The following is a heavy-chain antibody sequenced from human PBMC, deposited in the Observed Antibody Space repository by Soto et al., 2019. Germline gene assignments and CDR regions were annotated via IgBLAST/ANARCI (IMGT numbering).Heavy chain of an antibody. CDR3: ARHPLCDGGSCYSKWFDP. J-gene: IGHJ5*02. V-gene: IGHV4-39*01. CDR2: FYYSGST. D-gene: IGHD2-15*01. CDR1: GGSISSSSYY. Sequence: QLQLQESGPGLVKPSETLSLTCTVSGGSISSSSYYWCWIRQPPGKALEWIGSFYYSGSTYYNPSLKSRVTISLDTSKNQFSLKLSSVTAEDTAVYYCARHPLCDGGSCYSKWFDPWGQGTLVTVSS.